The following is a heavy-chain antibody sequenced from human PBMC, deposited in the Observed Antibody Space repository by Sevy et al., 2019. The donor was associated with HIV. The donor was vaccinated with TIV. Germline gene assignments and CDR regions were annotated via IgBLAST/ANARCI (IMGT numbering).Heavy chain of an antibody. V-gene: IGHV3-49*04. Sequence: SLKISCTTSGFTFGDYAMNWVRQAPGKGLEWVAFLRSKADGGTVDHAASVKGRFTISRDDSKSIAYLQMNDLTTEDTGVYYCTRWKGLRSIFDYWGQGALVTVSS. D-gene: IGHD1-1*01. CDR3: TRWKGLRSIFDY. CDR2: LRSKADGGTV. CDR1: GFTFGDYA. J-gene: IGHJ4*02.